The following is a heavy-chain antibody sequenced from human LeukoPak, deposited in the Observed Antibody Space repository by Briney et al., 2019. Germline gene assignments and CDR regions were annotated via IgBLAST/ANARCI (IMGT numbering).Heavy chain of an antibody. CDR3: AREPSAAGYSDAFDY. J-gene: IGHJ4*02. CDR1: GFTFSYYW. D-gene: IGHD5-18*01. Sequence: PGGSLRLSCATSGFTFSYYWMTWVRQAPGKGLEWVANIKQDGSEKYYVDSVEGRFTISRDNAEKSVYLQMNSLRAEDTAVYYCAREPSAAGYSDAFDYWGQGALVTVSS. V-gene: IGHV3-7*03. CDR2: IKQDGSEK.